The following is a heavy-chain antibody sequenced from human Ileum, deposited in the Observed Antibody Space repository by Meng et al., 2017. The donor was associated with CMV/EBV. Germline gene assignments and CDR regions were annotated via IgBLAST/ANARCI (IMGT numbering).Heavy chain of an antibody. J-gene: IGHJ4*02. CDR1: GFTFSNYA. Sequence: GESLKISCAASGFTFSNYAMNWVRQAPGKGLEWVSYISSSSSTIYYADSVKGRFTISRDNAKNSLYLQMNSLRAEDTAVYYCAREGAAGTFDYWGQGTLVTVSS. CDR3: AREGAAGTFDY. CDR2: ISSSSSTI. D-gene: IGHD1-26*01. V-gene: IGHV3-48*04.